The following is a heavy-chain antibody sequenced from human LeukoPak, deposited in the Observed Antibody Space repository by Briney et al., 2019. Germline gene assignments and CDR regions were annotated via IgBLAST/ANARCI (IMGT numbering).Heavy chain of an antibody. V-gene: IGHV5-51*01. CDR2: INPGDTNI. Sequence: GESLKISCKASGYSFTNYWIGWVRQMPGKGLEWMGMINPGDTNIAYSPSFQGQVTISADRSISTAYLQWSSLEASDTAMYYCARPRRAERDEDFWGQGTLVTVSS. J-gene: IGHJ4*02. CDR1: GYSFTNYW. D-gene: IGHD1-1*01. CDR3: ARPRRAERDEDF.